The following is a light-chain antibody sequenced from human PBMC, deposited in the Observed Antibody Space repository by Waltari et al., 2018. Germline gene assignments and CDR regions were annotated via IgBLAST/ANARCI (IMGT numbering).Light chain of an antibody. CDR3: GTWDTSLSAVL. CDR1: SSNIGNHY. J-gene: IGLJ2*01. V-gene: IGLV1-51*01. CDR2: DNN. Sequence: QSVLTQPHSVSAAPGQKVTISCSGSSSNIGNHYVYRYQQPPGTAPKVLIYDNNKRPSGIPDRFSGSKSGTSATLGITGLQTGDEADYYCGTWDTSLSAVLFGGGTKLTVL.